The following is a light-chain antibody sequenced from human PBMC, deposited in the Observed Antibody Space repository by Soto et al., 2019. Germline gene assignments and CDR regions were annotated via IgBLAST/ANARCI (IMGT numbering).Light chain of an antibody. J-gene: IGKJ3*01. V-gene: IGKV1-27*01. CDR1: QGIRNY. CDR2: AAS. CDR3: QKHDGAPFT. Sequence: DIQMTQSPSSLSASVGDRVTITCRASQGIRNYLAWYQQKPGKVPKLLIHAASTLQSGVPSRFSGSGSGTDFTLTISSLQPEDVATYYCQKHDGAPFTFGPGTKVDIK.